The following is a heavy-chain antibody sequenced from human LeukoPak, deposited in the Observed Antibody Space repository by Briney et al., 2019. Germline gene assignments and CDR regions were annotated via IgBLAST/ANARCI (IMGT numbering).Heavy chain of an antibody. CDR2: ISGSGGST. Sequence: QSGGSLRLSCAASGFTFSNYAMSWVRQAPGKGLEWVSGISGSGGSTYYADSVKGRFTISRDNSKNALYLQMNSLRAEDTAVYYCAKLRLRYYDWLSEIEYWGQGTLVTVSS. CDR1: GFTFSNYA. D-gene: IGHD3-9*01. V-gene: IGHV3-23*01. J-gene: IGHJ4*02. CDR3: AKLRLRYYDWLSEIEY.